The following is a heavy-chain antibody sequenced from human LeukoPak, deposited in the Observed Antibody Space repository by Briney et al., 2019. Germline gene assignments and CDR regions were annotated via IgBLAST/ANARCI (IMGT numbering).Heavy chain of an antibody. CDR2: IYPGESDT. CDR3: ARRPDSSAPGDY. CDR1: GYSFTSYW. D-gene: IGHD3-22*01. Sequence: GESLEISCQGSGYSFTSYWIGWVRPMPGKGLEWMGIIYPGESDTRYSPSFQGQVTISADKSISTAYLQWSSLKAADTAMYYCARRPDSSAPGDYWGQGTLVTVSS. V-gene: IGHV5-51*01. J-gene: IGHJ4*02.